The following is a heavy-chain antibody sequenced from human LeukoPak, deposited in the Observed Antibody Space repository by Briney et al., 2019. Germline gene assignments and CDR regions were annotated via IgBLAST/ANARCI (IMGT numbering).Heavy chain of an antibody. V-gene: IGHV3-15*01. D-gene: IGHD1-1*01. Sequence: GGSLRLSCAASGFSFTDAWMNWVRQVPGKGLEWFGRIKSKADSGTRDFAAPVKGRFTISRDDSKKTFYLQMNGLKTEDTAVYYCSAGTGRSDFDYWGQGTLVTVSS. CDR1: GFSFTDAW. CDR3: SAGTGRSDFDY. CDR2: IKSKADSGTR. J-gene: IGHJ4*02.